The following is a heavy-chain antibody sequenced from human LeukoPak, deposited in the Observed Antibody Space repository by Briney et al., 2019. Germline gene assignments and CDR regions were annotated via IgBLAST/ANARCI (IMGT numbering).Heavy chain of an antibody. D-gene: IGHD4-11*01. CDR3: AKKAVTANDYYYYMDV. CDR1: GFTFSSYG. CDR2: IRYDGSNK. J-gene: IGHJ6*03. Sequence: PGGSLRLSCAASGFTFSSYGMHWVRQAPGKGLEWVAFIRYDGSNKYYADSVKGRFTISRDNSKNTLYLQMNSLRAEDTAVYYCAKKAVTANDYYYYMDVWGKGTTVTVSS. V-gene: IGHV3-30*02.